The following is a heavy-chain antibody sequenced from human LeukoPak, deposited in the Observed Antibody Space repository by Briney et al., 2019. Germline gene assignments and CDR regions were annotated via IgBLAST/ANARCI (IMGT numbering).Heavy chain of an antibody. CDR3: ARDQGSSWYKILDY. Sequence: SETLSLTCAVYGGSFSGYYWSWIRQPPGKGLEWIGKINHSGSTNYNPSLKSRVTISVDTSKNQFSLKLSSVTAADTAVYYCARDQGSSWYKILDYWGQGTLVTVSS. J-gene: IGHJ4*02. D-gene: IGHD6-13*01. V-gene: IGHV4-34*01. CDR1: GGSFSGYY. CDR2: INHSGST.